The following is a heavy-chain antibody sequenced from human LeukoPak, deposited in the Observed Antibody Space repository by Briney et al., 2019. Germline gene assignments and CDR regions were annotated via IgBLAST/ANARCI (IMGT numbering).Heavy chain of an antibody. D-gene: IGHD2-15*01. CDR3: AKDGGSDPDSFDI. Sequence: GGSLRLSCAASGFTVSSNYMSWVRQAPGKGLEWVSVIYSGGSTYYADSVKGRFTISRDNTKNSLYLQMNSLRAEDTAVYYCAKDGGSDPDSFDIWGQGTMVTVSS. J-gene: IGHJ3*02. V-gene: IGHV3-66*01. CDR1: GFTVSSNY. CDR2: IYSGGST.